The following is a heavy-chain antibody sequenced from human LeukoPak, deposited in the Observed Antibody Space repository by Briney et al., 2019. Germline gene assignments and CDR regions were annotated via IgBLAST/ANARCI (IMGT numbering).Heavy chain of an antibody. CDR1: GFTFDDYG. D-gene: IGHD3-10*01. CDR2: TNSNGGST. CDR3: AREGVLLLFGELRPEYYFDY. Sequence: SGGSLRLAWAASGFTFDDYGMSWVRQAPGKGLEWISGTNSNGGSTGYADSVKGRFTISRDNAKISLYLQMNSLRAEDTALYYCAREGVLLLFGELRPEYYFDYWGQGTLVTVSS. V-gene: IGHV3-20*04. J-gene: IGHJ4*02.